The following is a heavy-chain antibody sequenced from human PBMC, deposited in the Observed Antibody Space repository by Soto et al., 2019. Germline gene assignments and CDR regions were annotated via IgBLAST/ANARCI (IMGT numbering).Heavy chain of an antibody. CDR1: GYTFTSYY. V-gene: IGHV1-46*01. Sequence: ASVKVSCKASGYTFTSYYMHWERQAPGQGLEWVGIINPSGGSTSYAQKFQGRVTMTRDTSTSTVYMELSSLRSEDTAVYYCAREYLAPRDYYYYYGMDVWGQETTVTVSS. CDR3: AREYLAPRDYYYYYGMDV. CDR2: INPSGGST. J-gene: IGHJ6*02.